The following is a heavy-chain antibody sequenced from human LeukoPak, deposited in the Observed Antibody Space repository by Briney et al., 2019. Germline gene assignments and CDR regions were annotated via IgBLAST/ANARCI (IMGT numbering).Heavy chain of an antibody. CDR2: IYYSGST. Sequence: KPSETLSPTCTVSGGSISSYYWSWTRQPPGKGLEWIGYIYYSGSTNYNPSLKSRVTISVDTSKNQFSLKLSSVTAADTAVYYCARDLGLGYSYGQRYFDLWGRGTLVTVSS. V-gene: IGHV4-59*01. J-gene: IGHJ2*01. CDR3: ARDLGLGYSYGQRYFDL. D-gene: IGHD5-18*01. CDR1: GGSISSYY.